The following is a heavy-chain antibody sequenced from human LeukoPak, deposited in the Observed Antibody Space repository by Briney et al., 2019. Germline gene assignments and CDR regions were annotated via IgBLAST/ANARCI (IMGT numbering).Heavy chain of an antibody. CDR3: ARDSGGDSELDY. D-gene: IGHD2-21*02. CDR2: INPSGGSA. V-gene: IGHV1-46*01. CDR1: GYTFTSYY. J-gene: IGHJ4*02. Sequence: GASVKVSCKASGYTFTSYYMHWVRQAPGQGLEWMGIINPSGGSASYAQKFQGRVTMTRDTSTSIVYMELSSLRSEDTAVYYCARDSGGDSELDYWGQGTLVSVSS.